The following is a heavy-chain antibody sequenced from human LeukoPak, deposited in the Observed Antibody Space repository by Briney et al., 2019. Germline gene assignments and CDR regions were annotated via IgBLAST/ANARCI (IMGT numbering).Heavy chain of an antibody. J-gene: IGHJ4*02. V-gene: IGHV3-64*01. CDR2: VSSNGANS. Sequence: GGSLRLSCAAYGFTFSSYAMHWVRQAPGKGLEYVAAVSSNGANSYYANSVKGRFSASRDNSKNILFLHMDSLRVDDMAVYYCVRREDYNFDFWGQGTVVSVSS. CDR1: GFTFSSYA. D-gene: IGHD5-24*01. CDR3: VRREDYNFDF.